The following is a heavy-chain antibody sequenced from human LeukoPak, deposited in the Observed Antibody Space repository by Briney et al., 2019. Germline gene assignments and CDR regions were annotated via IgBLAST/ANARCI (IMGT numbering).Heavy chain of an antibody. CDR1: GYTFTSYG. CDR2: ISAYNGNT. D-gene: IGHD3-3*01. J-gene: IGHJ4*02. V-gene: IGHV1-18*01. CDR3: ARALTPYYDFWSGSLYYFDY. Sequence: VASVKVSCKASGYTFTSYGISWVRQAPGQGLEWMGWISAYNGNTNYAQKLQGRVTMTTDTSTSTAYMELRSLRSDDTAVYYCARALTPYYDFWSGSLYYFDYWGQGTLVTVSS.